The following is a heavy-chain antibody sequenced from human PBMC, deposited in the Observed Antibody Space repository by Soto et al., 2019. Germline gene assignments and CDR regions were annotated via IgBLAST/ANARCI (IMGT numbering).Heavy chain of an antibody. Sequence: GGSLRLSCAASGFTFSSYAMSWVRQAPGKGLEWVSAISGSGGSTYYADSVKGRFTISRDNSKNTLYLQMNSLRAEDTALYYCAKDQSSSSWPDYWGQGTLVTVSS. CDR1: GFTFSSYA. CDR3: AKDQSSSSWPDY. D-gene: IGHD6-13*01. J-gene: IGHJ4*02. V-gene: IGHV3-23*01. CDR2: ISGSGGST.